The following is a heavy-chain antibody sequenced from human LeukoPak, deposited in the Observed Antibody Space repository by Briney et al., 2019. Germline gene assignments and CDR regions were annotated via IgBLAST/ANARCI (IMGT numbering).Heavy chain of an antibody. V-gene: IGHV1-24*01. CDR2: FDPEDGET. J-gene: IGHJ3*02. Sequence: RWASVKVSCKVSGYTLTELSMHWVRQAPGKGLEWMGGFDPEDGETLYAQRFQGRVTMTKDTSTDTVYMELSSLKSEDTAVYYCARGRTSRAFDIWGQGTMVTVSS. CDR1: GYTLTELS. CDR3: ARGRTSRAFDI.